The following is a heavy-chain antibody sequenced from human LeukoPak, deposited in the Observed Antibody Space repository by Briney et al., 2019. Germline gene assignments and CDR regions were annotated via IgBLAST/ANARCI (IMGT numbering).Heavy chain of an antibody. D-gene: IGHD4-11*01. Sequence: ASVEVSCKASGSTFSTYAISWVRQTPGQGLEWMGRIIPMFGVANYSQNFQGRVTITADKSTSTAYMELSSLRSDDTAVHYCARAPRISINGVTTYYYYGMDVWGQGTTVTVSS. CDR2: IIPMFGVA. CDR1: GSTFSTYA. V-gene: IGHV1-69*04. CDR3: ARAPRISINGVTTYYYYGMDV. J-gene: IGHJ6*02.